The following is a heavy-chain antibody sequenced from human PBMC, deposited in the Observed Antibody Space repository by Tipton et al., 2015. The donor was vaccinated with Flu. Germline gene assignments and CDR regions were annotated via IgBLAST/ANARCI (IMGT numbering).Heavy chain of an antibody. CDR3: AKGRGYCGGTNYYSDY. V-gene: IGHV3-23*01. CDR1: GFSFSNYA. Sequence: SLRLSCAASGFSFSNYAMSWVRQPPGEGLDWVSTISNGGESTYYADSAKGRFTISRDNSKMMLYLQMNSLRADDTAVYYCAKGRGYCGGTNYYSDYWGLGTLVTVSS. D-gene: IGHD2-15*01. J-gene: IGHJ4*01. CDR2: ISNGGEST.